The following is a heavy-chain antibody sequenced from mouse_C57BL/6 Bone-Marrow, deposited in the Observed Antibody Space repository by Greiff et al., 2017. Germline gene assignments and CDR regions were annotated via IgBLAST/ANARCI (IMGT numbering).Heavy chain of an antibody. CDR1: GFSLTSYA. V-gene: IGHV2-9-1*01. J-gene: IGHJ4*01. Sequence: VKLQQSGPGLVAPSQSLSITCTVSGFSLTSYAISWVRQPPGKGLEWLGVIWTGGGTNYNSALKSRLSISKDNSKSQVFLKMNSLQTDDTARYYCAITVVGAMDYWGQGTSVTVSS. D-gene: IGHD1-1*01. CDR3: AITVVGAMDY. CDR2: IWTGGGT.